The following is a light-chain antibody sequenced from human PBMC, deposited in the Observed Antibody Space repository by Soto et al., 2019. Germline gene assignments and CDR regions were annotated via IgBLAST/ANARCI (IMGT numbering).Light chain of an antibody. CDR3: QQHFNGPIT. Sequence: EIVLTQSPATLSLSPGERATLSCRASQSISRFLAWYQQKPGQAPRLVIYGASNRATGIPARFSGSGSGTDFTLTISSLEPEDFAVYYCQQHFNGPITFGQGTRLEIK. CDR2: GAS. J-gene: IGKJ5*01. V-gene: IGKV3-11*01. CDR1: QSISRF.